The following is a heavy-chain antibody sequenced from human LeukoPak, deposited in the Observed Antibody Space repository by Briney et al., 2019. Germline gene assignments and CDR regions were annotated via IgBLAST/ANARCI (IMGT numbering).Heavy chain of an antibody. J-gene: IGHJ4*02. CDR2: IKEEGSEN. CDR1: GFTFSNYW. Sequence: GGSLRLSCAPSGFTFSNYWMSWVRQPPGKGLEWVAHIKEEGSENSYVASVKGRFTISRDNAKNSLYLQMNSLRAEDTAVYYCARVVVYFDYWGQGTLVTVSS. V-gene: IGHV3-7*04. CDR3: ARVVVYFDY. D-gene: IGHD6-6*01.